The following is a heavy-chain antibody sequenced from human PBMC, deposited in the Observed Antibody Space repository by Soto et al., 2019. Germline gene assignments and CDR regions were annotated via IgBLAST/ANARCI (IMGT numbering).Heavy chain of an antibody. CDR1: GDSVSSNGAA. D-gene: IGHD1-1*01. J-gene: IGHJ6*02. CDR3: ARGHAGTMDV. CDR2: TYYRSKWNN. V-gene: IGHV6-1*01. Sequence: PSQTLSLTCAISGDSVSSNGAAWNWIRQSPSGGLQWLGRTYYRSKWNNDYAVSVKSRITINPDTSKNQFSLQLNSVTPEDTAVYYCARGHAGTMDVWGQGTTVTVSS.